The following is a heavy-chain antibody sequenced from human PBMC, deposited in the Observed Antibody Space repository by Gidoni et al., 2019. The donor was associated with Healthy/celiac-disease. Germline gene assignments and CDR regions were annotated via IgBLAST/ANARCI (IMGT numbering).Heavy chain of an antibody. Sequence: QVQLQESGPGLVKPSETLSLTCTVSGGSISSYSWSWIRQPPGKGLEWIGYIYYSGHTNYNPSLKSRVTISVDTSKNQFSLKLSSVTAADTAVYYCARDSVVPAANPNYYYYYGMDVWGQGTTVTVSS. CDR1: GGSISSYS. V-gene: IGHV4-59*01. CDR3: ARDSVVPAANPNYYYYYGMDV. D-gene: IGHD2-2*01. CDR2: IYYSGHT. J-gene: IGHJ6*02.